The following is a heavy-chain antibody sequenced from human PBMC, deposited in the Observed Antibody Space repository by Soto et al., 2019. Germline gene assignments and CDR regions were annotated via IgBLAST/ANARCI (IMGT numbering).Heavy chain of an antibody. CDR3: ARESRFLEWLSLNWFDP. V-gene: IGHV3-30*03. CDR1: GFTFSSYG. D-gene: IGHD3-3*01. J-gene: IGHJ5*02. Sequence: GGSLRLSCAASGFTFSSYGMHWVRQAPGKGLEWVAIISYDEINKYYADSVKGRFTISRDNSKNTLYLQMNSLRAEDTAVYYCARESRFLEWLSLNWFDPWGQGTLVTVSS. CDR2: ISYDEINK.